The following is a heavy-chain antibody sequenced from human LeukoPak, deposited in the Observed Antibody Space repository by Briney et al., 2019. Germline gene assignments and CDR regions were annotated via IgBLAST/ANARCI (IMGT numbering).Heavy chain of an antibody. CDR1: GFTFSSYW. CDR2: INSDGSNT. J-gene: IGHJ6*03. D-gene: IGHD6-13*01. V-gene: IGHV3-74*01. CDR3: ARAYSSSWRYYYYYMDV. Sequence: GGSLRLSCAASGFTFSSYWMHWVRQAPGKGLVWVSRINSDGSNTSYADSVKGRFTNSRDNAKNSLYLQMNSLRAEDTAVYYCARAYSSSWRYYYYYMDVWGKGTTVTVSS.